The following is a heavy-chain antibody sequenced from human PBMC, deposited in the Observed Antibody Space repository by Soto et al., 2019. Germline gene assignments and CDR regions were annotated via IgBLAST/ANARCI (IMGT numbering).Heavy chain of an antibody. J-gene: IGHJ4*02. Sequence: SQTLSLTCAISGDSVSSNSAAWNWIRQSPSRGLEWLGRTYYRSKWYNDYAVSVKSRITINPDTSKNQFSLQLNSVTPEDTAVYYCARDRGYCSGGCCYDVDYWGQGTLVTVSS. V-gene: IGHV6-1*01. D-gene: IGHD2-15*01. CDR1: GDSVSSNSAA. CDR2: TYYRSKWYN. CDR3: ARDRGYCSGGCCYDVDY.